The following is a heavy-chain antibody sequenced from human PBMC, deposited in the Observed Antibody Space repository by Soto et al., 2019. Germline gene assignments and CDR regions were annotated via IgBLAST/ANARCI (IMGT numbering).Heavy chain of an antibody. D-gene: IGHD3-22*01. CDR3: ARSSITMIDLPLLGMDV. Sequence: GGSLRLSCAASGFTVSSNYMSWVRQAPGKGLEWVSVIYSGGSTYYADSVKGRFTISRDNSKNTLYLQMNSLRAEDTAVYYCARSSITMIDLPLLGMDVWGQGTTVTVSS. J-gene: IGHJ6*02. CDR2: IYSGGST. V-gene: IGHV3-53*01. CDR1: GFTVSSNY.